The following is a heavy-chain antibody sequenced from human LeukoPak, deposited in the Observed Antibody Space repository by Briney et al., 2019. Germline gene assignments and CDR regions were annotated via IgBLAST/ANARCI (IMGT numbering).Heavy chain of an antibody. CDR1: GYTFSTYP. CDR3: ARGYYSSGYYDDATRDFDY. CDR2: INPSGGST. Sequence: ASVKVSCKASGYTFSTYPMNWVRQAPGQGLEWMGIINPSGGSTSYAQKFQGRVTMTRDTSTSTVYMELSSLRSEDTAVYYCARGYYSSGYYDDATRDFDYWGQGTLVTVSS. J-gene: IGHJ4*02. V-gene: IGHV1-46*01. D-gene: IGHD3-22*01.